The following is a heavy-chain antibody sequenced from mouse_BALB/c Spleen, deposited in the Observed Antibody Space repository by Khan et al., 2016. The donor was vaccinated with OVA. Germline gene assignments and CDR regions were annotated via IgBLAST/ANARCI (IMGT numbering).Heavy chain of an antibody. CDR2: ISDLAYTI. D-gene: IGHD1-2*01. Sequence: EVELVESGGGLVQPGGSRKLSRVASGFTFSAYGMAWVRQAPGKGPVWVAFISDLAYTIYYGDAVTGRFPISRGNAQNTLYLEMSSLRSEDTAIYYCARGGGTAPFAYWGLGTLVTVSA. V-gene: IGHV5-15*02. CDR3: ARGGGTAPFAY. J-gene: IGHJ3*01. CDR1: GFTFSAYG.